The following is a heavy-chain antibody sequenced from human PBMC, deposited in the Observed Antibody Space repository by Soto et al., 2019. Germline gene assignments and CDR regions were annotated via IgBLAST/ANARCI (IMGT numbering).Heavy chain of an antibody. D-gene: IGHD3-9*01. J-gene: IGHJ3*02. CDR1: GFTFSSYS. CDR2: INPTSRYV. V-gene: IGHV3-21*01. Sequence: DVPLLESGGGLVNPGVSLRLSCATSGFTFSSYSMDWVRQAPGKGLEWVSSINPTSRYVFYADSVRGRFTIPSDYAENSLHLPMNGLRGEDTALYYCARRETRLTGDGFDIWGRGTLVTVSS. CDR3: ARRETRLTGDGFDI.